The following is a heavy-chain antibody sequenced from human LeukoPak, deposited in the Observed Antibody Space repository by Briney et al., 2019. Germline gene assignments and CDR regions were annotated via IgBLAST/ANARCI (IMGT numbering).Heavy chain of an antibody. CDR2: ISSSSSYI. J-gene: IGHJ4*02. V-gene: IGHV3-21*01. CDR3: ARPIVGASDY. Sequence: GGSMRLSCAASGFTFSSYSMNWVRQAPGKGLEWVSSISSSSSYIYYADSVKGRFTISRDNAKNSLYPQMNSLRAEDTAVYYCARPIVGASDYWGQGTLVTVSS. CDR1: GFTFSSYS. D-gene: IGHD1-26*01.